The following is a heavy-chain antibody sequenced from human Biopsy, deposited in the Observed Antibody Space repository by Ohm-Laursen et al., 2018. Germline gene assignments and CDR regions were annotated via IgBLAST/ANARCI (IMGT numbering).Heavy chain of an antibody. Sequence: SDTLSLTCTVSSGSISGYYWSWIRQPPGKGLEWIGEINHSGSTNYNPSLKSRVTISLDTSKNQLSLKLSSVTAADTAVYYCARESDSSGYYYRDYWGQGTLVTVSS. CDR2: INHSGST. CDR3: ARESDSSGYYYRDY. J-gene: IGHJ4*02. D-gene: IGHD3-22*01. V-gene: IGHV4-34*01. CDR1: SGSISGYY.